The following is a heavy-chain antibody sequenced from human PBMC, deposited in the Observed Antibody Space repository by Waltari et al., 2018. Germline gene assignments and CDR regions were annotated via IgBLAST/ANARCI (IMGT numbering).Heavy chain of an antibody. D-gene: IGHD4-17*01. J-gene: IGHJ4*02. CDR1: GGSITSGIYY. CDR3: ARFPRDYSFDH. CDR2: SYTSGNT. Sequence: QVQLQESGPGLVKPSQTLSLTCSVSGGSITSGIYYWTWIRQPAGKGLEWIGRSYTSGNTDYNPSLKSRVTMSMDTSKNQFSLNLSSVTAADTAVYYCARFPRDYSFDHWGQGTLVTVSS. V-gene: IGHV4-61*02.